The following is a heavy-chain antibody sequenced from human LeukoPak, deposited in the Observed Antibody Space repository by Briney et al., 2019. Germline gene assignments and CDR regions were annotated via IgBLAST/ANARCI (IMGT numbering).Heavy chain of an antibody. CDR2: INNDGSNT. V-gene: IGHV3-74*01. D-gene: IGHD1-26*01. Sequence: GGSLRLSCAASGFTFSSYWMHWVRQAPGKGLVWVSRINNDGSNTGYADSVKVRFTISRDNAKNTLYLQMNSLRAEDTAVYYCARGRVGNYFDYWGQGTLATASS. J-gene: IGHJ4*02. CDR3: ARGRVGNYFDY. CDR1: GFTFSSYW.